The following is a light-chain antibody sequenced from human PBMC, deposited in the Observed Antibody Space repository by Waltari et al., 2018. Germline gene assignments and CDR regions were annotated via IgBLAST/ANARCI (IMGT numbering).Light chain of an antibody. CDR1: QSLLHSSGYNY. Sequence: DIVMTQSPLSLSVTPGEPASISCRSSQSLLHSSGYNYLDWYLQKPGQSHQLLIYLGSNRASGVPDRFSGGGSGTDFSLKISRVEAEDVGVYYCMQALQTPPTFGPGTKVDIK. J-gene: IGKJ3*01. CDR2: LGS. V-gene: IGKV2-28*01. CDR3: MQALQTPPT.